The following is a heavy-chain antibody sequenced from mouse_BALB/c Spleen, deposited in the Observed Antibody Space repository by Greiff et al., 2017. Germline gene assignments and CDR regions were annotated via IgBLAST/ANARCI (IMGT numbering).Heavy chain of an antibody. Sequence: EVKLMESGAELVKPGASVKLSCTASGFNIKDTYMHWVKQRPEQGLEWIGRIDPANGNTKYDPKFQGKATITADTSSNTAYLQLSSLTSEDTAVYYCARVLTGYWGQGTSVTVSS. J-gene: IGHJ4*01. CDR2: IDPANGNT. CDR3: ARVLTGY. D-gene: IGHD1-1*01. V-gene: IGHV14-3*02. CDR1: GFNIKDTY.